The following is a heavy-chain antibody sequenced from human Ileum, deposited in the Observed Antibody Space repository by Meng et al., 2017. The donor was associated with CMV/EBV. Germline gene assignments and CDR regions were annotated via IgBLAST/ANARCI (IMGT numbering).Heavy chain of an antibody. D-gene: IGHD5-24*01. Sequence: SLRLSCAAPGFTFSSYAMSWVRQAPGKGLEWVSTISGAGLTTYYADSVRGRFTISRDNSKNTLYLQMNSLRAEDTAVYYCAKDCRMGGQGTLVTVSS. J-gene: IGHJ4*02. V-gene: IGHV3-23*01. CDR2: ISGAGLTT. CDR1: GFTFSSYA. CDR3: AKDCRM.